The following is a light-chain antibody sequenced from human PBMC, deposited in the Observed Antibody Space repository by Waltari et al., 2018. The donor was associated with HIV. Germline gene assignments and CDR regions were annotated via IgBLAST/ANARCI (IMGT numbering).Light chain of an antibody. Sequence: QSVLTQPPSASGTPGQRVTISCSGSSFNIGRNYVSWYKQLPGTAPKVLIFRDNQRPSGVPDRFSGSKSGASASLAISGLRSEDEADYFCATWDDSLSGSYVFGPGTKVSVL. J-gene: IGLJ1*01. CDR2: RDN. CDR3: ATWDDSLSGSYV. V-gene: IGLV1-47*01. CDR1: SFNIGRNY.